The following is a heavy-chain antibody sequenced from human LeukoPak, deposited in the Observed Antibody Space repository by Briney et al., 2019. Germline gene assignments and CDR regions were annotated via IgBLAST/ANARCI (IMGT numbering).Heavy chain of an antibody. Sequence: PSETLSLTCTVSGGSISNYYWSWIRHPPGKGREWLGSSYYSGGTNYNPSLKSRVTISLDTPENQFSLKLSSVTAADTAVYYCARGAVRQLVSRVYYYYMGVWGKGTTVTVSS. D-gene: IGHD6-6*01. CDR1: GGSISNYY. V-gene: IGHV4-59*01. CDR3: ARGAVRQLVSRVYYYYMGV. CDR2: SYYSGGT. J-gene: IGHJ6*03.